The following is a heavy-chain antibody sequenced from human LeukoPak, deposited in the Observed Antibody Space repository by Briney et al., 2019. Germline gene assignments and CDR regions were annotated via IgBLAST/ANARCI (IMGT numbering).Heavy chain of an antibody. Sequence: ALVKVSCKASGYTFTSYGISWVRQAPGQGLEWMGWISAYNGNTNYAQKLQGRVTMTTDTSTSTAYMELRSLRSDDTAVYYCARARITVREPSGSYYTAPYYYYYGMDVWGQGTTVTVSS. CDR3: ARARITVREPSGSYYTAPYYYYYGMDV. J-gene: IGHJ6*02. V-gene: IGHV1-18*01. CDR2: ISAYNGNT. D-gene: IGHD1-26*01. CDR1: GYTFTSYG.